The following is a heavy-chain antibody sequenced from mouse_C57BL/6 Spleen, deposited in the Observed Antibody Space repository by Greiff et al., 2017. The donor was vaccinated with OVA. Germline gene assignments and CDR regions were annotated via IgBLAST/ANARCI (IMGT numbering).Heavy chain of an antibody. CDR1: GFPFSDYG. D-gene: IGHD2-12*01. CDR3: ANDSEDAMDY. CDR2: ISSGSSTI. V-gene: IGHV5-17*01. J-gene: IGHJ4*01. Sequence: EVMLVESGGGLVKPGGSLQLSCAASGFPFSDYGMHWVRQAPEKGLEWVAYISSGSSTIYYAATVKGRFTISRDNAKNTLFLQMTSLRSEDTAMYYCANDSEDAMDYWGQGTSVTVSS.